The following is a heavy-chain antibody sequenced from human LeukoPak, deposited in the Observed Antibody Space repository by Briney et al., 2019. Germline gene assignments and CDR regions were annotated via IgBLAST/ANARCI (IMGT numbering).Heavy chain of an antibody. D-gene: IGHD1-14*01. CDR1: GFTFSSYW. J-gene: IGHJ4*02. CDR2: INPGGSSI. Sequence: PGGSLRLSCAASGFTFSSYWMHWVRQVPGKGLVWVARINPGGSSITYADSVKGRFTISRDNAENTLYLQMDSLRAEDTGVYYYARSNQADDYWGQGTLVTVSS. CDR3: ARSNQADDY. V-gene: IGHV3-74*01.